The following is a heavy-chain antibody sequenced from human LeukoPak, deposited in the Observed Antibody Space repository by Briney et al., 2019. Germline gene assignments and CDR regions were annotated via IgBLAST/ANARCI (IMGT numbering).Heavy chain of an antibody. D-gene: IGHD1-1*01. Sequence: GGSLRLSCAASGFTFSNAWMSWVRQAPGKGLEWVGRIKSKTDGGTTDYAAPVKGRFTISRDDSKNTLYLQMNSLKTEDTAVYYCSAGNYVFGTTGGHFDYWGQGTLVTVSS. CDR1: GFTFSNAW. V-gene: IGHV3-15*01. CDR3: SAGNYVFGTTGGHFDY. J-gene: IGHJ4*02. CDR2: IKSKTDGGTT.